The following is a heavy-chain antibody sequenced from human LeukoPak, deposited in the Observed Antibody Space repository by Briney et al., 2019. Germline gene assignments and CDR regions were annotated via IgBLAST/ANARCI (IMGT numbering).Heavy chain of an antibody. Sequence: SGGSLRLSCAASGFTFSSYEMNWVRQAPGKGLEWVSYISSSGSTIYYADSVKGRFTISRDNAKNSLYLQMNSLRAEDTAVYYCAREGTAMVSFDYWGQGTLVTVSS. CDR3: AREGTAMVSFDY. V-gene: IGHV3-48*03. D-gene: IGHD5-18*01. CDR2: ISSSGSTI. CDR1: GFTFSSYE. J-gene: IGHJ4*02.